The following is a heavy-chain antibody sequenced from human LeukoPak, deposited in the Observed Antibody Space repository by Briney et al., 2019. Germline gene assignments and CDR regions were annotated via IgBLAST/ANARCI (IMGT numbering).Heavy chain of an antibody. Sequence: ASVKVSCKASGYTFSNYGISWVRQAPGQGLEWMGWISPYNGNTNYAQELQGRVTMTTDTSTNTAYMDLRSLRSDDTAVYYCARGGLGGMTTVVLDAFDIWGQGTMVTVSS. J-gene: IGHJ3*02. V-gene: IGHV1-18*01. CDR2: ISPYNGNT. CDR3: ARGGLGGMTTVVLDAFDI. CDR1: GYTFSNYG. D-gene: IGHD4-23*01.